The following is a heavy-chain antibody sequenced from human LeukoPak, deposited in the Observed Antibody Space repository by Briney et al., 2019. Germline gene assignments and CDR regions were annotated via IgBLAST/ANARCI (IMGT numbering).Heavy chain of an antibody. CDR1: GFTFSSYG. Sequence: GGSLRLSCAASGFTFSSYGMHWVRQAPGKGLEWAAVISYDGSNKYYADSVKGRFTISRDNSKNTLYLQMSSLRAEDTAVYYCAKDSVAGTEMYYFDYWGQGTLVTVSS. CDR2: ISYDGSNK. CDR3: AKDSVAGTEMYYFDY. V-gene: IGHV3-30*18. D-gene: IGHD6-19*01. J-gene: IGHJ4*02.